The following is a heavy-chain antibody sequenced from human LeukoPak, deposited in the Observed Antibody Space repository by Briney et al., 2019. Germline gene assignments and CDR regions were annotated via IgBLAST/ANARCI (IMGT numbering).Heavy chain of an antibody. CDR3: AKEAHRPLPTDC. J-gene: IGHJ4*02. CDR2: ISGSGTTI. Sequence: GGSLRLSCVASGFTFSSYEMSWVRQAPGKGLEWVSEISGSGTTIFYADSVKGRFTISGDNSKNTLYLQVHSLRVDDTAVYYCAKEAHRPLPTDCWGQGTLVTVSS. CDR1: GFTFSSYE. V-gene: IGHV3-23*01.